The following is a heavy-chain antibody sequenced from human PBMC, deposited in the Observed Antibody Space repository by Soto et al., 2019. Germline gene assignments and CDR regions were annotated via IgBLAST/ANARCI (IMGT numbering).Heavy chain of an antibody. Sequence: ASVTVSCQAAGYSFTSYGISWVRQAPGQGLEWMGWISAYNGNTNYAQKLQGRVTMTTDTSTSTAYMELRSLRSDDTAVYYCARERYFACSPPDYWGQGPLVTVSS. D-gene: IGHD3-9*01. V-gene: IGHV1-18*01. CDR2: ISAYNGNT. CDR3: ARERYFACSPPDY. CDR1: GYSFTSYG. J-gene: IGHJ4*02.